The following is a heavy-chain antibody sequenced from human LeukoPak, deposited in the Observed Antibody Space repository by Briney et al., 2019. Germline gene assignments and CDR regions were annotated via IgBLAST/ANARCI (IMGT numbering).Heavy chain of an antibody. J-gene: IGHJ4*02. V-gene: IGHV3-7*01. CDR3: ARDLRNRDDYPQDY. CDR2: INQHGNER. Sequence: PGGSLRLSCAASGFTYTSYWMTWVRQAPGKGLEWVATINQHGNERYYVDSVKGRFTISRDNAQNSLYLQMNSLRAEDTAVYYCARDLRNRDDYPQDYWGQGTLVTVSS. CDR1: GFTYTSYW. D-gene: IGHD4-11*01.